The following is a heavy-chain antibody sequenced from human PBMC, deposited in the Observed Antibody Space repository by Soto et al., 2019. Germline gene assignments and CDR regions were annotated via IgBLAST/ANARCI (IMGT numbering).Heavy chain of an antibody. Sequence: LSLTCAVYGGSFSGYYWSWIRQPPGKGLEWIGEINHSGSTNYNPSLKSRVTISVDTSKSQFSLKLSSVTAADTAVYYCARGHFLYYDFWSGYYIGYYYGMDVWGQGTTVTVSS. V-gene: IGHV4-34*01. J-gene: IGHJ6*02. CDR2: INHSGST. CDR3: ARGHFLYYDFWSGYYIGYYYGMDV. CDR1: GGSFSGYY. D-gene: IGHD3-3*01.